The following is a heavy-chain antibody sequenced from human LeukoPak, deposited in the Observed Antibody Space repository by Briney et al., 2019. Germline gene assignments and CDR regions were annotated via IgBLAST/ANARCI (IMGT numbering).Heavy chain of an antibody. D-gene: IGHD6-19*01. CDR1: GFTVSSSS. V-gene: IGHV3-66*01. Sequence: GGSLRLSCAASGFTVSSSSMNWVRLGPGKGLEWVSVISSDGHTYYADSVKGRFTISRDNSRNTLSLQVHGLRADDTAVYYCARGQEQFSSPWQWGPRRKNFYYYGMDVWGQGTTVTVSS. J-gene: IGHJ6*02. CDR2: ISSDGHT. CDR3: ARGQEQFSSPWQWGPRRKNFYYYGMDV.